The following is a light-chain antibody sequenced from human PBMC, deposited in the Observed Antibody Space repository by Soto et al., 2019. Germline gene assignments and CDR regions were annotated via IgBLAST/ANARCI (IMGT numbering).Light chain of an antibody. CDR1: QSVSSY. CDR2: DAS. V-gene: IGKV3-11*01. CDR3: QQRFNWPRFT. J-gene: IGKJ2*01. Sequence: EIVLTQSPATLSLSPGERATLSCRASQSVSSYLAWYQQKPGQAPRLLIYDASNRATGIPARFSGGGSGTDFTLPISSLEPEDFSVYYCQQRFNWPRFTLGQGTKLELK.